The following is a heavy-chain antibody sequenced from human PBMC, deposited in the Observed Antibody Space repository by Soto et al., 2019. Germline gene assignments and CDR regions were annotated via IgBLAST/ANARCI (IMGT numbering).Heavy chain of an antibody. D-gene: IGHD3-22*01. CDR2: IYYSGST. V-gene: IGHV4-39*01. CDR3: ARLVYDSSGYRPG. Sequence: SETLSLTCTVSGGSISSSSYYWGWIRQPPGKGLEWIGSIYYSGSTYYNPSLKSRVTISVDTSKKQISLKLSSVTAADTVVYYCARLVYDSSGYRPGWGQGTLVTVS. J-gene: IGHJ4*02. CDR1: GGSISSSSYY.